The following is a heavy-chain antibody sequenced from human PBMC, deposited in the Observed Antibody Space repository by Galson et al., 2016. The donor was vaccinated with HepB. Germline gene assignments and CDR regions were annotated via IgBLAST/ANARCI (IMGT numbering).Heavy chain of an antibody. J-gene: IGHJ4*02. CDR1: GFTFSSYG. CDR3: AKDKLETIFGVVLGYIFDS. CDR2: ISYDGNNK. V-gene: IGHV3-30*18. Sequence: SLRLSCAASGFTFSSYGMHWVRQAPGKGLEWVAFISYDGNNKNYADSVKGRFTISRDNSRNTLYLQMNSLRTEDTAMYYCAKDKLETIFGVVLGYIFDSWGQGTLVTVSS. D-gene: IGHD3-3*01.